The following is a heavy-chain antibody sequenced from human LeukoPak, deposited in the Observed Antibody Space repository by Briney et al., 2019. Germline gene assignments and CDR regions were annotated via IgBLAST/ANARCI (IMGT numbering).Heavy chain of an antibody. D-gene: IGHD3-10*01. CDR3: ARVEYYGSGSPLFDY. CDR2: IYYSGST. J-gene: IGHJ4*02. CDR1: GGSISSGDYY. V-gene: IGHV4-30-4*01. Sequence: SETLSLTCTVSGGSISSGDYYWSWIRQPPGKGLEWIGYIYYSGSTYYNPSLKSRVTISVDTSKNQFSLKLSSVTAADTAVYYCARVEYYGSGSPLFDYWGQGTLVTVPS.